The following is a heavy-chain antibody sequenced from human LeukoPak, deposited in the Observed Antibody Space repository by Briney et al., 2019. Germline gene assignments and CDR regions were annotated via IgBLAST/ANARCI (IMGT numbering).Heavy chain of an antibody. CDR3: ARESYIRYYDSSGYYYPPWDY. CDR1: GYTFSGYY. Sequence: ASVKVSCKASGYTFSGYYMHWVRQAPGQGLEWMGWINPNSGDTNYAQKFQGRVTMTRDTSISTAYMELSRLRSDDTAVYYCARESYIRYYDSSGYYYPPWDYWGQGTLVTVSS. J-gene: IGHJ4*02. CDR2: INPNSGDT. D-gene: IGHD3-22*01. V-gene: IGHV1-2*02.